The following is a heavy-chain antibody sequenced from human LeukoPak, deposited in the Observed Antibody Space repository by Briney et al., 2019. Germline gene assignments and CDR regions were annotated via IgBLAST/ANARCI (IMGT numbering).Heavy chain of an antibody. CDR3: ARGLLRAPHYDFWSGRPSRGGRWFDP. V-gene: IGHV4-39*01. CDR2: IYYSGST. CDR1: GGSISSSSYY. J-gene: IGHJ5*02. Sequence: PSETLSLTCTASGGSISSSSYYWGWIRQPPGKGLEWIGSIYYSGSTYYNPSLKSRVTISVDTSKNQFSLKLSSVTAADTAVYYCARGLLRAPHYDFWSGRPSRGGRWFDPWGQGTLVTVSS. D-gene: IGHD3-3*01.